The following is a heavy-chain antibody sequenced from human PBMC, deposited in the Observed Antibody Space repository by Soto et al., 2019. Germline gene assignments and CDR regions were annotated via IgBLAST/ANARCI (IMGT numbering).Heavy chain of an antibody. D-gene: IGHD4-17*01. CDR1: GFTFSSYA. V-gene: IGHV3-23*01. CDR3: AKRGVNDYGDYGFPEYFQH. CDR2: ISGSGGST. Sequence: EVQLLESGGGLVQPGGSLRLSCAASGFTFSSYAMSWVRQAPGKGLEWVSAISGSGGSTYYADSVKGRFTISRDNSKNTLYLQMNSLRAEDTAVYYCAKRGVNDYGDYGFPEYFQHWGQGTLVTVSS. J-gene: IGHJ1*01.